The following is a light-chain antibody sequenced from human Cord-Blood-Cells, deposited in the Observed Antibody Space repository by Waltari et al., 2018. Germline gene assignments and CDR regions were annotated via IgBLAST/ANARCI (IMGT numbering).Light chain of an antibody. CDR1: SSDVGGYNY. CDR2: DVS. J-gene: IGLJ3*02. V-gene: IGLV2-14*01. Sequence: QSALTQPASVSGSPGQPITISSTGTSSDVGGYNYVSWYQQPPGKAPKLMIYDVSKRPSGVSNRFSGSKSGNTASLTISGLQAEDEADYYCSSYTSSSTWVFGGGTKLTVL. CDR3: SSYTSSSTWV.